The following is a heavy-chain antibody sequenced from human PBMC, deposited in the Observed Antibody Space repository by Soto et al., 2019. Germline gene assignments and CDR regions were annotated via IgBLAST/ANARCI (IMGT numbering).Heavy chain of an antibody. CDR3: AKASYHYVWGSYPRDY. V-gene: IGHV3-30*18. CDR2: ISYDGSNK. Sequence: QVQLVESGGGVVQPGRSLRLSCAASGFTFSSYGMHWVRQAPGKGLEWVAVISYDGSNKYYADSVKGRFTISRDNSKNTLYLQMNSLRAEDTAVYYCAKASYHYVWGSYPRDYWGQGTLVTVSS. CDR1: GFTFSSYG. D-gene: IGHD3-16*02. J-gene: IGHJ4*02.